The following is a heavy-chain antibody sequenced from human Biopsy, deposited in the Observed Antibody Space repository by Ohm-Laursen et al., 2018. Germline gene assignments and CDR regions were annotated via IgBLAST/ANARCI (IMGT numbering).Heavy chain of an antibody. CDR1: GFTLNKHG. Sequence: SLRLSCAASGFTLNKHGMHWVRQAPGKGLEWVAVISFDGSDQRYADSVKGRFTISRDNSKNTLYLQMNSLRAEDTAVFYCVKDRGAAGTDYYYGMDVWGQGTTVTVSS. V-gene: IGHV3-30*18. D-gene: IGHD6-13*01. CDR2: ISFDGSDQ. J-gene: IGHJ6*01. CDR3: VKDRGAAGTDYYYGMDV.